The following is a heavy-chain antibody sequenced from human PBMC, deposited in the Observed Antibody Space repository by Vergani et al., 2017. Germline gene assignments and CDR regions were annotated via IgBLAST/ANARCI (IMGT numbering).Heavy chain of an antibody. D-gene: IGHD7-27*01. Sequence: QVTLKESGPALVKPTQTLTLTCTFSGFSLSTSGMRVSWIRQPPGKALEWLARIDWDDDKFYSTSLKTRLTIAKDTSKNQVVLTMTNMDPVDTATYSCALSSNWGSTGFDYWGQGTLVTVSS. CDR2: IDWDDDK. CDR3: ALSSNWGSTGFDY. J-gene: IGHJ4*02. CDR1: GFSLSTSGMR. V-gene: IGHV2-70*04.